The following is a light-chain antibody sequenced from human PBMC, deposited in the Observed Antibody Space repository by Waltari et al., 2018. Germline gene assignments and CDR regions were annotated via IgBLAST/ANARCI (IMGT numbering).Light chain of an antibody. CDR2: GTS. V-gene: IGKV3-20*01. Sequence: IVLTQSPDTLSLSPGERATLSCRASQNVNSISLVWLQQKPGQAPRLVIYGTSNRAPVFPDRFSGCGPVTDFTLTISKLEPEDFAMYYCQQDDGSVLAFGGGTKVEL. CDR3: QQDDGSVLA. CDR1: QNVNSIS. J-gene: IGKJ4*01.